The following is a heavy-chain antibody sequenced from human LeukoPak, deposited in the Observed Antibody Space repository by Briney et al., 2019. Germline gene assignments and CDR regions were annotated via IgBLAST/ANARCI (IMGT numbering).Heavy chain of an antibody. CDR3: ARDLAENYFDY. V-gene: IGHV4-59*01. Sequence: SETLSLTXTVSGGSISSYYWSWIRQPPGKGLEWIGYIYYSGSTNYNPSPKSRVTISVDTSKNQFSLKLSSVTAADTAVYYCARDLAENYFDYWGQGTLVTVSS. CDR2: IYYSGST. CDR1: GGSISSYY. D-gene: IGHD3-16*01. J-gene: IGHJ4*02.